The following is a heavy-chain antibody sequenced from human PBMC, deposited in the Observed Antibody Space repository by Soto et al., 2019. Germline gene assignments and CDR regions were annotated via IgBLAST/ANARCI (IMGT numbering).Heavy chain of an antibody. J-gene: IGHJ4*02. Sequence: QVQLQESGPGLVKPSQTLSLTCTVSGGSISSGDYYWSWIRQPPGKGLEWIGYIYYSGSTYYNTSLKSRLTKSVDTRKNQFSLKLSSVTAADTAVYYCARGDFGVVIYFDYWGQGTLVTVSS. CDR2: IYYSGST. CDR1: GGSISSGDYY. D-gene: IGHD3-3*01. CDR3: ARGDFGVVIYFDY. V-gene: IGHV4-30-4*01.